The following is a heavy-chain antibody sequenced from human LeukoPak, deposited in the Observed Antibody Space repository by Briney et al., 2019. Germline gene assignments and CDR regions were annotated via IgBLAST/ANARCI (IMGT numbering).Heavy chain of an antibody. J-gene: IGHJ3*02. V-gene: IGHV4-59*08. CDR1: GGSISSYY. Sequence: SETLSLTCTVSGGSISSYYWSWIRQPPGKGLEWIGYIYYSGSTNYNPSLKSRVTISVDTSKNQFSQKLSSVTAADTAVYYCACNYYDSSGYYADAFDIWGQGTMVTVSS. CDR3: ACNYYDSSGYYADAFDI. CDR2: IYYSGST. D-gene: IGHD3-22*01.